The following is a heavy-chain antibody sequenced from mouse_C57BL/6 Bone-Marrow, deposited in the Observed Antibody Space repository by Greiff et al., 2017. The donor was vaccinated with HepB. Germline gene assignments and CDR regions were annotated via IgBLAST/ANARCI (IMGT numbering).Heavy chain of an antibody. Sequence: DVQLVESGPGLVKPSQSLSLTCSVTGYSITSGYYWNWIRQFPGNKLEWMGYISYDGSNNYNPSLKNRISITRDTSKNQFFLKLNSVTTEDTATYYCASIYYGNYGGYWGQGTTLTVSS. J-gene: IGHJ2*01. CDR2: ISYDGSN. CDR1: GYSITSGYY. V-gene: IGHV3-6*01. D-gene: IGHD2-1*01. CDR3: ASIYYGNYGGY.